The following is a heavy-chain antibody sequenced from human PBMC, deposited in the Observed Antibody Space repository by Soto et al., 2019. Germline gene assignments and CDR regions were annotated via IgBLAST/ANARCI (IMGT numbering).Heavy chain of an antibody. J-gene: IGHJ4*02. CDR2: IGSSSSYT. CDR1: GFSFSDYY. D-gene: IGHD1-26*01. Sequence: GGSLRLSCAASGFSFSDYYMSWIRQAPGKGLEWVSYIGSSSSYTNYADSVRGRFTISRDNAKNSLYLQMNSLRDEDTAVYYCARDLVGGTKSSGFGYWGQGTLVTVSS. V-gene: IGHV3-11*06. CDR3: ARDLVGGTKSSGFGY.